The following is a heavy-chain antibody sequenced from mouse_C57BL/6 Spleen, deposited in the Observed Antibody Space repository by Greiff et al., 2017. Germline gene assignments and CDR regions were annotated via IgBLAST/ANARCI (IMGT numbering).Heavy chain of an antibody. CDR2: IHPNSGST. CDR1: GYTFTSYW. Sequence: QVQLQQSGAELVKPGASVKLSCKASGYTFTSYWMHWVKQRPGQGLEWIGMIHPNSGSTNYNEKFKSKATLTVDKSSSTAYMQLSSLTSEDSAVYYWARSLTGYFDYWGQGTTLTVSS. J-gene: IGHJ2*01. V-gene: IGHV1-64*01. CDR3: ARSLTGYFDY. D-gene: IGHD4-1*01.